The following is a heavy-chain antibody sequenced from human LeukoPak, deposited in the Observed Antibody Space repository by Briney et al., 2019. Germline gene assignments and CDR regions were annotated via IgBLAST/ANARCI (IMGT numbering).Heavy chain of an antibody. CDR2: INPNSGGT. J-gene: IGHJ4*02. Sequence: ASVKVSCKASGYTFTGYYMHWVRQAPGQGLEWMGWINPNSGGTNHAQKFQGRVTMTRDTSISTAYMELSRLRSDDTAVYYCAPGSDSGYYRVGTYSDYWGQGTLVTVSS. CDR1: GYTFTGYY. V-gene: IGHV1-2*02. D-gene: IGHD5-12*01. CDR3: APGSDSGYYRVGTYSDY.